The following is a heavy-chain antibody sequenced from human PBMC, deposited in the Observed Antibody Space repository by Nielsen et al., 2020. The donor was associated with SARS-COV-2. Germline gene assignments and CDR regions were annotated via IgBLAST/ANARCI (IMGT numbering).Heavy chain of an antibody. D-gene: IGHD3-10*01. Sequence: SETLSLTCTVSGGSISSSSYYWSWIRQPPGKGLEWIGYIYYSGSTNYNPSLKSRVTISVDTSKNQFSLKLSSVTAADTAVYYCARVRARGVIDYWGQGTLVTVSS. J-gene: IGHJ4*02. CDR1: GGSISSSSYY. CDR3: ARVRARGVIDY. V-gene: IGHV4-61*01. CDR2: IYYSGST.